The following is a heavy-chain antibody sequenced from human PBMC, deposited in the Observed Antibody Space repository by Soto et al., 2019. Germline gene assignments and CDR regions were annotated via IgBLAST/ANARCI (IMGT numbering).Heavy chain of an antibody. CDR2: ISSSSSYI. CDR3: ARLASDDSSGYYCY. J-gene: IGHJ4*02. CDR1: GFTFSSYS. V-gene: IGHV3-21*01. Sequence: EVQLVESGGGLVKPGGSLRLSCAASGFTFSSYSMNWVRQAPGKGLEWVSSISSSSSYIYYADSVKGRFTISRDNAKNSLYLQMNGLRSQDPAVYYCARLASDDSSGYYCYWGQGTLVTVSS. D-gene: IGHD3-22*01.